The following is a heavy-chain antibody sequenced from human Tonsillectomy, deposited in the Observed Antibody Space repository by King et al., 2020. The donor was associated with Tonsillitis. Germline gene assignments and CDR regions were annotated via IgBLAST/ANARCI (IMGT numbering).Heavy chain of an antibody. CDR2: IYTSGST. CDR1: GGSISSGSYY. V-gene: IGHV4-61*02. Sequence: PLQESGPGLVKPLQTLSLTCTVSGGSISSGSYYWSWIRQPAGKGLEWIGRIYTSGSTNYNPSLKSRVTVSVDTSKNQFSLKLSSVTAADTAVYYCARELYYYHYMDVWGKGTTVTVSS. CDR3: ARELYYYHYMDV. J-gene: IGHJ6*03.